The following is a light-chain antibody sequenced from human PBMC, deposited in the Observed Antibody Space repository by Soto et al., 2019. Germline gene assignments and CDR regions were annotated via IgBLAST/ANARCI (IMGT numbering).Light chain of an antibody. V-gene: IGLV2-14*03. J-gene: IGLJ1*01. CDR3: NSFTSSRTFV. CDR1: SSDVGRYNY. Sequence: QSVLAQPASVSGSRGQSITISCTGTSSDVGRYNYVSWFQQHPGKVPKLIIYDVSNWPSGVSDRFSGSKSGNTASLTISGLQPEDEADDYCNSFTSSRTFVFGTGTKVTVL. CDR2: DVS.